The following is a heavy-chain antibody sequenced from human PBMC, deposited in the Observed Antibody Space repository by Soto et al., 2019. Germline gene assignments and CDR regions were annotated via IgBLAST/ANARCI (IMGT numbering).Heavy chain of an antibody. CDR3: ARVPQGPVTTDYFDY. V-gene: IGHV3-7*01. CDR1: GFTFSSYW. Sequence: PGGSLRLSCAASGFTFSSYWMSWVRQAPGKGLEWVANIKQDGSEKYYVDSVKGRFTISRDNAKNSLYLQMNSLRAEDTAVYYCARVPQGPVTTDYFDYWGQGTLVTVSS. CDR2: IKQDGSEK. D-gene: IGHD4-4*01. J-gene: IGHJ4*02.